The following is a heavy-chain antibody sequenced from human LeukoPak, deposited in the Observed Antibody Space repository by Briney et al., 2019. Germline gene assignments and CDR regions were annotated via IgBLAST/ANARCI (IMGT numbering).Heavy chain of an antibody. Sequence: GGSLRLSCAASGFTFSRHYMSWVRQAPGKGLEWVANIDQDGSDKYFVDSVKGRFTISRDNAKNSLYPQMNSLRADDAAVYYCAREAIVATSDDAFDLWGQGTMVTVSS. D-gene: IGHD5-12*01. J-gene: IGHJ3*01. V-gene: IGHV3-7*01. CDR2: IDQDGSDK. CDR3: AREAIVATSDDAFDL. CDR1: GFTFSRHY.